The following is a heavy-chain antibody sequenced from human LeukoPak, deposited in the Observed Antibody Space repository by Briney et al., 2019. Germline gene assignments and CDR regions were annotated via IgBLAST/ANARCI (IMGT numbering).Heavy chain of an antibody. CDR2: ISGSGGST. CDR3: AKQGPGIAAAGSPNWFDP. J-gene: IGHJ5*02. V-gene: IGHV3-23*01. Sequence: GGSLRLSCAASGFTFSSYAMSWVRQAPGKGLEWVSAISGSGGSTYYADSVKGRFTTSRDNSKNTLYLQMNSLRAEDTAVYYCAKQGPGIAAAGSPNWFDPWGQGTLVTVSS. CDR1: GFTFSSYA. D-gene: IGHD6-13*01.